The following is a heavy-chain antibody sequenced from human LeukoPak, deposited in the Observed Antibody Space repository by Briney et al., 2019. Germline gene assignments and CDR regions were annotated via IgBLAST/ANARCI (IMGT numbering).Heavy chain of an antibody. Sequence: SETLSLTCAVYGGSFSGYYWSWIRQPPGKGLEWIGEINHSGSTNYNPSLKSRVTISVDTSKNQFSLKLSSVTAADTAVYYCARMDYSSGWYVGNNWFDPWGQGTLVTVSS. D-gene: IGHD6-19*01. CDR3: ARMDYSSGWYVGNNWFDP. J-gene: IGHJ5*02. V-gene: IGHV4-34*01. CDR1: GGSFSGYY. CDR2: INHSGST.